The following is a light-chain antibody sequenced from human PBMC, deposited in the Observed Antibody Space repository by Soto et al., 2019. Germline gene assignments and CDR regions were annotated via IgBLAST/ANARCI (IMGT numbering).Light chain of an antibody. CDR3: QQYNSYSLWT. CDR2: KAS. V-gene: IGKV1-5*03. J-gene: IGKJ1*01. Sequence: DIQMTQSPSTLSASVGDRVTITCRASQSISSWLAWYQQKPGKAPKLLIYKASSLESGVPSRFSGSGSGTEFTLTISSLQPDDFPTYYCQQYNSYSLWTFGQGTKVEIK. CDR1: QSISSW.